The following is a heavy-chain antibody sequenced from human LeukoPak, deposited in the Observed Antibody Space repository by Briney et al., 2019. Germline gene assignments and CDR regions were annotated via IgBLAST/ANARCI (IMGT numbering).Heavy chain of an antibody. CDR1: GFTFSTYA. D-gene: IGHD4-23*01. J-gene: IGHJ5*02. CDR2: ISGSGGTT. Sequence: PGGSLRLSCAASGFTFSTYAMGWVRQAPGKGLEWVSAISGSGGTTYYADSVKGRFTISRDNSKNTLYLQMSSLRDDDTAVYYCAKESSWGTVVTPGGPSAWGQGTLVTVSS. CDR3: AKESSWGTVVTPGGPSA. V-gene: IGHV3-23*01.